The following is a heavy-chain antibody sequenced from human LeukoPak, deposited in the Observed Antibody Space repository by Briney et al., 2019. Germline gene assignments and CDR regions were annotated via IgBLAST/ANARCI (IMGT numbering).Heavy chain of an antibody. CDR1: GFIFSTYA. CDR3: AKDLASSWYSSSWYYFDY. J-gene: IGHJ4*02. D-gene: IGHD6-13*01. CDR2: ISGSGGST. V-gene: IGHV3-23*01. Sequence: GGSLRLSCAASGFIFSTYAMSWFRQAPGKGLEWVSAISGSGGSTYYADSVKGRFTISRDNSKNTLYLQMNSLRAEDTAVYYCAKDLASSWYSSSWYYFDYWGQGTLVTVSS.